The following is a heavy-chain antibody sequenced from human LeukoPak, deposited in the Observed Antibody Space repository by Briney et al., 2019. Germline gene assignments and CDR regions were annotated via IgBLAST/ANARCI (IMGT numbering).Heavy chain of an antibody. Sequence: GGTLRLSCAASGFTFSSYGMSWVREAPGKGLEWVSAISSTGGTTYYADSLKGRFTISRDNSKNTLYLQMNRLRAEDTGIYYCAKNADRGAYCSGGSCYPYYYYYTDVWGEGTTVTISS. J-gene: IGHJ6*03. CDR1: GFTFSSYG. V-gene: IGHV3-23*01. D-gene: IGHD2-15*01. CDR2: ISSTGGTT. CDR3: AKNADRGAYCSGGSCYPYYYYYTDV.